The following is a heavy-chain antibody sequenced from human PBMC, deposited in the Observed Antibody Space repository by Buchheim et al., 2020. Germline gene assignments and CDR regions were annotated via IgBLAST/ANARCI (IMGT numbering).Heavy chain of an antibody. Sequence: QEQLVESGGGVVQPGRSLRLSCAASGFTFSSYGMHWVRQAPGKGLEWVAAMSADGIDHYYSESVKGRFTIPRDNSKNTLDLQMNSLRAEDSAVYYCAKDFYPSTSYVPDAFDVWGQGT. CDR2: MSADGIDH. V-gene: IGHV3-30*18. D-gene: IGHD2/OR15-2a*01. J-gene: IGHJ3*01. CDR1: GFTFSSYG. CDR3: AKDFYPSTSYVPDAFDV.